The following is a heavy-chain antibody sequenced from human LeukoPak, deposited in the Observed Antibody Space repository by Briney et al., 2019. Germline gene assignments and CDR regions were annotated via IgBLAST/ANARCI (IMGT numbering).Heavy chain of an antibody. V-gene: IGHV1-8*01. J-gene: IGHJ4*02. D-gene: IGHD3-9*01. Sequence: GASVKVSCKASGYTFTSYDINWVRQATGQGLEWMGWMNPNSGNAGYAQKFQGRVTMTRNTSISTAYMELSSLRSEDTAVYYCARGRAVGGYFDWLSPHPLWGQGTLVTVSS. CDR1: GYTFTSYD. CDR2: MNPNSGNA. CDR3: ARGRAVGGYFDWLSPHPL.